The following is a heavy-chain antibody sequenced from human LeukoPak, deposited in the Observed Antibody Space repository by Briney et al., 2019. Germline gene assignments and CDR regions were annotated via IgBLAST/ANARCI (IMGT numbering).Heavy chain of an antibody. J-gene: IGHJ4*02. CDR1: GGSISSYY. CDR2: IYYSGST. Sequence: SETLSLTCTVSGGSISSYYWSWIRQPPGKGLEWIGYIYYSGSTNYNPSLKSRVTISLDTSKNQFSLKLSSVTAADTAVYYCARGPALYCSSTSCSHGFDYWGQGTLVTVSS. CDR3: ARGPALYCSSTSCSHGFDY. D-gene: IGHD2-2*01. V-gene: IGHV4-59*08.